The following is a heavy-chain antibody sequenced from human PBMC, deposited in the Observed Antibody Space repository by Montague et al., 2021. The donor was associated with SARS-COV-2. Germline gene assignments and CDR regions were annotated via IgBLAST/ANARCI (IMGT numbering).Heavy chain of an antibody. CDR1: GDSVSSNSAA. CDR2: TYYKSRWYN. D-gene: IGHD3-10*01. Sequence: CAISGDSVSSNSAAWNWIRQSPSRGLEWLGRTYYKSRWYNDYAVXXRCRITINADTSKNQFSLQLNSVTPEDTGVYYCARDATMIRGVRRDYYYDYGMDVWGQGTTVTVSS. CDR3: ARDATMIRGVRRDYYYDYGMDV. J-gene: IGHJ6*02. V-gene: IGHV6-1*01.